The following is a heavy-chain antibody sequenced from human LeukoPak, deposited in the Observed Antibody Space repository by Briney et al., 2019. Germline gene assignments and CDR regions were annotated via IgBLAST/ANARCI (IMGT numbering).Heavy chain of an antibody. CDR1: GYTFTGYY. V-gene: IGHV1-2*02. CDR3: ATYCGGDCYIPVDY. CDR2: INPNSGGT. D-gene: IGHD2-21*02. Sequence: ASVKVPCKASGYTFTGYYMHWVRQAPGQGLEWMGWINPNSGGTNYAQKFQGRVTMTRDTSISTAYMELSRLRSDDTAVYYCATYCGGDCYIPVDYWGQGTLVTVSS. J-gene: IGHJ4*02.